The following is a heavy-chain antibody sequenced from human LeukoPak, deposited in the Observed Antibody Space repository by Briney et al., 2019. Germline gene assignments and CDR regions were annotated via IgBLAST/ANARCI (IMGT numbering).Heavy chain of an antibody. V-gene: IGHV1-18*01. D-gene: IGHD3-9*01. Sequence: ASVKVSCKASGYTFTSYGISWVRQAPGQGLEWMGWISAYNGNTNYAQKLQGRVTMTTDTSTSTAYMELRSLRSDDTAVYYCARDILRHYDILTGYYAIEPPGAMAFDYWGQGTLVTVSS. CDR3: ARDILRHYDILTGYYAIEPPGAMAFDY. CDR2: ISAYNGNT. CDR1: GYTFTSYG. J-gene: IGHJ4*02.